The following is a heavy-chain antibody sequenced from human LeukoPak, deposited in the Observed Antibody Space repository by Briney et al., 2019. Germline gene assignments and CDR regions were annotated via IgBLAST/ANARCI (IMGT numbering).Heavy chain of an antibody. CDR1: GFTFSSYW. D-gene: IGHD3-10*01. J-gene: IGHJ4*02. CDR3: ARDDYYYGSGSYYLFDY. Sequence: GGSLRLSCAASGFTFSSYWMSWVRQAPGKGLEWVANIKQDGSEKYYVDSVKGRFTISRDNAKNSLYLQMNSLRAEDTAVYYCARDDYYYGSGSYYLFDYWGQGTLVTVYS. V-gene: IGHV3-7*01. CDR2: IKQDGSEK.